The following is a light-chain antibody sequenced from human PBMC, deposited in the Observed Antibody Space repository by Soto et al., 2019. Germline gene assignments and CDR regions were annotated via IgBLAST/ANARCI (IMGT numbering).Light chain of an antibody. CDR1: RSDIGGYNY. CDR3: SSYAGRNNFVV. Sequence: QSALTQPPSASGSPGQSVTISCTGTRSDIGGYNYVSWYQQRPGKAPKLMIYEVSKRASGVPDRFSGSKSGNTASLTVSGLQAEDEADYYCSSYAGRNNFVVSGGGTKVTVL. CDR2: EVS. J-gene: IGLJ2*01. V-gene: IGLV2-8*01.